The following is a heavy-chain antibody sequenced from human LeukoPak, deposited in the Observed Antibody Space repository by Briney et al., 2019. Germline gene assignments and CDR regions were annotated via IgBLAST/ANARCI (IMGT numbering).Heavy chain of an antibody. Sequence: PGRSLRLSCAASGFTFSSYAMHWVRQAPGKGLEWVAVISYDGSNKYYADSVKGRFTISRDNSKNTLYLQMNSLRAEDTAVYYCARVDYSDAFDIWGQRTMVTVSS. D-gene: IGHD3-10*01. V-gene: IGHV3-30*04. CDR1: GFTFSSYA. J-gene: IGHJ3*02. CDR2: ISYDGSNK. CDR3: ARVDYSDAFDI.